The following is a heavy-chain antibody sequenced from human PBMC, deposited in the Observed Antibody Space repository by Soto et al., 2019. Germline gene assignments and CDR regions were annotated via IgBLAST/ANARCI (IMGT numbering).Heavy chain of an antibody. D-gene: IGHD3-10*01. V-gene: IGHV3-11*01. J-gene: IGHJ4*02. CDR1: GFTFSDYY. Sequence: GGSLRLSCVASGFTFSDYYMSWIRQAPGKGLEWVSYISSSGTTIYSADSVEGRFTISRDNTKNSLYLQMNSLRAEDTAVYYCATWNYYGSGRPIDYWGQGFLVTVSS. CDR3: ATWNYYGSGRPIDY. CDR2: ISSSGTTI.